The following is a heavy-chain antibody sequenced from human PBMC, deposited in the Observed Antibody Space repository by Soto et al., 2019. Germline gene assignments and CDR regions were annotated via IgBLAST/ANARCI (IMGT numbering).Heavy chain of an antibody. CDR1: GFTFSNAW. Sequence: PVGSLRLSGAASGFTFSNAWMSWVRQAPGKGLEWVGRIKSKTDGGTTDYAAPVKGRFTISRDDSKNTLYLQMNSLKTEDTAVYYRTTPSLHYYDSSDPDYYYYGMDVWGQGTTVTVSS. CDR3: TTPSLHYYDSSDPDYYYYGMDV. D-gene: IGHD3-22*01. J-gene: IGHJ6*02. V-gene: IGHV3-15*01. CDR2: IKSKTDGGTT.